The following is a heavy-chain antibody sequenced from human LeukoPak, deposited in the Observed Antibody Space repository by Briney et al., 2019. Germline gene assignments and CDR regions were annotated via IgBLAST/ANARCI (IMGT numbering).Heavy chain of an antibody. CDR3: VRRSRVAMPNALDLISDF. CDR2: ITDGERT. J-gene: IGHJ4*02. CDR1: GDSFSGHY. D-gene: IGHD6-13*01. V-gene: IGHV4-34*01. Sequence: SETLSLTCAVYGDSFSGHYWSWIRQPPGKGLEWIGEITDGERTSYSSSLKSRATISVVPSQRQFSLELDSVTAADTAIYYCVRRSRVAMPNALDLISDFWGQGTLVTVSS.